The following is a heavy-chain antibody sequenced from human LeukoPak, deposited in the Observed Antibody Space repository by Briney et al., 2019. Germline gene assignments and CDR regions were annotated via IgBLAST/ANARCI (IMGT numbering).Heavy chain of an antibody. CDR1: GYTFTSYL. Sequence: GASLRVSCKAAGYTFTSYLIHCVREAPGQGREWMGKLNHSAGTTNYAQKFRRRVTIPRDMYTSTVYMELSSLRSEDTAVYYCARDNSVRDEAWWFNPWGQGTLVTVSS. CDR2: LNHSAGTT. V-gene: IGHV1-46*01. D-gene: IGHD5-24*01. J-gene: IGHJ5*02. CDR3: ARDNSVRDEAWWFNP.